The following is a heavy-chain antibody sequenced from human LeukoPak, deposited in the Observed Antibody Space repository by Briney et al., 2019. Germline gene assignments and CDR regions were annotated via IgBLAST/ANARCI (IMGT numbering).Heavy chain of an antibody. CDR1: GGSFSGYY. D-gene: IGHD3-9*01. Sequence: PSETLSLTCAVYGGSFSGYYWSWIRQPPGKGLEWSGEINHIGSTNYNPSLKSRVTISVDTSKNQFSLKLSSVTAADTAVYYCARGAHVLRYFDWSAGVTEYFQHWGQGTLVTVSS. V-gene: IGHV4-34*01. J-gene: IGHJ1*01. CDR2: INHIGST. CDR3: ARGAHVLRYFDWSAGVTEYFQH.